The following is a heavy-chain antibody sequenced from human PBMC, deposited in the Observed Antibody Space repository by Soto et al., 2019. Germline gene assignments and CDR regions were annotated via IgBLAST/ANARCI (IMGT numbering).Heavy chain of an antibody. CDR3: ARVYCGGDCHPGEWFYYYGMDV. J-gene: IGHJ6*02. CDR1: GYKFVDYY. D-gene: IGHD2-21*01. Sequence: ASVKVSCKASGYKFVDYYIHWVRQAPGQGLEWMGIINPKGGDSRYAQKFQGRVTMTSNTFTSTVYMDLRRLTSDDTAVYYCARVYCGGDCHPGEWFYYYGMDVWGQGTTVTVSS. CDR2: INPKGGDS. V-gene: IGHV1-46*01.